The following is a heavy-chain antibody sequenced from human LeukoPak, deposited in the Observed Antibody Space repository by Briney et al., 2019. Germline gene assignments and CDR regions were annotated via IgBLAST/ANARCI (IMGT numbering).Heavy chain of an antibody. V-gene: IGHV3-23*01. Sequence: GGSLRLSCAASGFTFSSYAMSWVRQAPGKGLEWVSGISGSGGSTYYADSVKGRFTISRDNAKNSLYLQMNSLRAEDTAVYYCARDGAPYYGSGSYYADYYGMDVWGQGTTVTVSS. CDR3: ARDGAPYYGSGSYYADYYGMDV. J-gene: IGHJ6*02. CDR2: ISGSGGST. D-gene: IGHD3-10*01. CDR1: GFTFSSYA.